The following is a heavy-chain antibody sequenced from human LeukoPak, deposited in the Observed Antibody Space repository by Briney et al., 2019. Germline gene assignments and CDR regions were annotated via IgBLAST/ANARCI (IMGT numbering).Heavy chain of an antibody. CDR2: ISWNSGSI. CDR3: AKIAVAGTADY. CDR1: GFTFDDYA. D-gene: IGHD6-19*01. J-gene: IGHJ4*02. V-gene: IGHV3-9*01. Sequence: PGGSLRLSCAASGFTFDDYAMHWVRQAPGKGLEWVSGISWNSGSIGYADSVKGRFTISRDNAKNSLYLQMNSLRAEDTALYYCAKIAVAGTADYWGQGTLVTVSS.